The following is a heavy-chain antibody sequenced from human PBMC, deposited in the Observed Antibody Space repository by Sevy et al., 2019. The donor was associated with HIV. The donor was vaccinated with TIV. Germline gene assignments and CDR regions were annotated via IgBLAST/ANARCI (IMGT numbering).Heavy chain of an antibody. V-gene: IGHV3-23*01. J-gene: IGHJ3*02. D-gene: IGHD3-22*01. Sequence: GGSLRLSCKPSGFTFTSYAMNWVRQAPGKGLEWISTIYGSGGVTYYADSVKGRFTISRDKSKNTLYLQMNSLRAADTALYYCVRDHGESSGYYPLGAFDIWGQGTMVTVSS. CDR3: VRDHGESSGYYPLGAFDI. CDR2: IYGSGGVT. CDR1: GFTFTSYA.